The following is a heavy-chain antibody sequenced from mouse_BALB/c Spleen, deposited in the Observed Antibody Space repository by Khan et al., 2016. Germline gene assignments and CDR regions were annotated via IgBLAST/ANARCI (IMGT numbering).Heavy chain of an antibody. CDR3: ARVRHFDS. V-gene: IGHV1-4*02. Sequence: QVQLQQSAAELARPGASVKMSCKASDYTFTDYTIHWVKQRPGQGLEWIGFFKPNSVYADYNQNFKDKTTLTADKSSSAAYMQLSSLTSEDSAVYYCARVRHFDSWGQVTTLTVSS. CDR2: FKPNSVYA. J-gene: IGHJ2*01. CDR1: DYTFTDYT.